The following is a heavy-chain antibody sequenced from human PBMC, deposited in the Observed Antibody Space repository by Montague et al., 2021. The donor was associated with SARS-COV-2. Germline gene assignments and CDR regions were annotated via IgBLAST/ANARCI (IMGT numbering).Heavy chain of an antibody. J-gene: IGHJ4*02. D-gene: IGHD3-3*01. CDR2: IYYSGST. V-gene: IGHV4-39*01. CDR1: GGSISSSSYY. Sequence: SETLSLTCTVSGGSISSSSYYWGRIRQPPGKGLEWIGSIYYSGSTYYNPSLKSRVTISVDTSKNQFSLRPSSVTAADTAVYYCARKASRGITIFGVVTASYYFDYWGQGTLVTVSS. CDR3: ARKASRGITIFGVVTASYYFDY.